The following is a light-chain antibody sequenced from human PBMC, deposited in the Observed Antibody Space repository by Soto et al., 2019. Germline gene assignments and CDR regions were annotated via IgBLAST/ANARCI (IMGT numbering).Light chain of an antibody. CDR1: SSDVGGYNY. Sequence: QSALTQPASVSGSHGQSITISCTGTSSDVGGYNYVSWYQQHPGKAPKLMIYEVSNRPSGVSNRFSGSKSGNTASLTISGLNAEDEADYYCSSYTSSSTLVVFGGGTKLTVL. J-gene: IGLJ2*01. CDR3: SSYTSSSTLVV. V-gene: IGLV2-14*01. CDR2: EVS.